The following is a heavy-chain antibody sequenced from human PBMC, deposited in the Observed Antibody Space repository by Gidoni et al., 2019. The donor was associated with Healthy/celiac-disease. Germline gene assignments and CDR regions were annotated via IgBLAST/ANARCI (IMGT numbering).Heavy chain of an antibody. CDR3: ASMYGRA. Sequence: QVQLVQSGAEVKKPGSSVRVSCQASGGTFSSYAISGVRQAPGQGLEWRGKISPILGIANYAQKFQGSVTITADKSTSTAYMELSSLRSEDTAVYYCASMYGRAWGQGTLVTVSS. D-gene: IGHD2-15*01. V-gene: IGHV1-69*04. J-gene: IGHJ5*02. CDR2: ISPILGIA. CDR1: GGTFSSYA.